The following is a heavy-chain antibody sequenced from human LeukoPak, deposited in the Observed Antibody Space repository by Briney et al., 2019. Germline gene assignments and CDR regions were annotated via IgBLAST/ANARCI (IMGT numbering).Heavy chain of an antibody. CDR3: AKGLNAYCSGSYSHLDAFDM. D-gene: IGHD3-10*01. CDR2: ISASGRST. CDR1: GFTFSTYA. V-gene: IGHV3-23*01. Sequence: GGSLRLSCAASGFTFSTYAMSWVRQAPGKGLEWVSTISASGRSTYYADSVKGRFTISRDNSKNTLFLQMNSLRAEDTAVYYCAKGLNAYCSGSYSHLDAFDMWGQGTMVTVSS. J-gene: IGHJ3*02.